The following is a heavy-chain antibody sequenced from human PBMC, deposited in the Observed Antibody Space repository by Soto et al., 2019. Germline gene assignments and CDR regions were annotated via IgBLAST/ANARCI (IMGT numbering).Heavy chain of an antibody. CDR2: ISTYNGFT. Sequence: QVQLVQSGAEVKKPGASVKVSCKASGYTFSNFGISWVRQAPGQGLEWMGWISTYNGFTKYSQNFQGRGSLTTDTSTSTAYMGLSSLPSDATALCYCSRGLGGSYFRASDVWGQGTPVTVSS. CDR3: SRGLGGSYFRASDV. CDR1: GYTFSNFG. D-gene: IGHD2-15*01. V-gene: IGHV1-18*01. J-gene: IGHJ6*02.